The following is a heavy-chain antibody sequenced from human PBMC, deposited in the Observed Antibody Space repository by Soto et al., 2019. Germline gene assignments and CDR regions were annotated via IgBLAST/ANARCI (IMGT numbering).Heavy chain of an antibody. J-gene: IGHJ4*02. CDR1: GGTFSSYA. CDR2: INPSGGDT. D-gene: IGHD3-10*01. V-gene: IGHV1-46*03. CDR3: TRGGRPLHY. Sequence: ASVKVSCKASGGTFSSYAVSWVRQAPRQGPEWMGIINPSGGDTTYAQKFQGRVTMTRDTSTSTIYMELSSLKSEDTAIYYCTRGGRPLHYWGQGTLVTVSS.